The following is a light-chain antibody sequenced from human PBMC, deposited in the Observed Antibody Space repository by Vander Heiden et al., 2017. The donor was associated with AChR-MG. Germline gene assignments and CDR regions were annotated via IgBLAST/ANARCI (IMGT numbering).Light chain of an antibody. CDR1: QSVSSSY. CDR2: AAS. CDR3: QQFGAIPRT. V-gene: IGKV3-20*01. J-gene: IGKJ4*01. Sequence: EIVLTQSPGTLSLSPGERATLSSSARQSVSSSYLAWYQQKPGQAPRLLIYAASNRATGIPDRFSGGGSGTDFTLTIRRLEPEDFAVYYCQQFGAIPRTFGGGTKVE.